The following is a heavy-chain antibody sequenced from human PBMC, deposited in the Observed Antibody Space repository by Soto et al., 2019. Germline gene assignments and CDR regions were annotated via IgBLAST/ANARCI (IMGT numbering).Heavy chain of an antibody. CDR1: GYTFTSYA. J-gene: IGHJ4*02. Sequence: ASVKVSCKASGYTFTSYAMHWVRQAPGQRREWVGWINAGNGNRKYSQKFQGRVTITRDTSASTAYMELSSLRSEDTAVYYCARGPGGPDGPGDYWGQGTLVTSPQ. V-gene: IGHV1-3*01. CDR2: INAGNGNR. D-gene: IGHD2-15*01. CDR3: ARGPGGPDGPGDY.